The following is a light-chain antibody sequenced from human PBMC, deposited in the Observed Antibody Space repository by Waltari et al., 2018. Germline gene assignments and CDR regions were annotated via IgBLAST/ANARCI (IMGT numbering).Light chain of an antibody. CDR3: AAWDDTLSHWV. Sequence: QSVLTQPPSASGTPGQRVTISCSGSSSNIGDNYVYWYQHPPGTAPKLLLFSNTQRPSGVRDRCAGSKSGTSASRAISGRRSEDEGDYYCAAWDDTLSHWVFGGGTKLTVL. CDR2: SNT. J-gene: IGLJ3*02. CDR1: SSNIGDNY. V-gene: IGLV1-47*01.